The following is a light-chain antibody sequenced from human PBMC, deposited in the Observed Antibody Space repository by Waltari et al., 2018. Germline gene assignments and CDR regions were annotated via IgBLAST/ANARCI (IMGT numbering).Light chain of an antibody. V-gene: IGKV2-28*01. J-gene: IGKJ1*01. CDR3: MQPLQTPWT. CDR1: QSLLHSNGYYY. CDR2: LGS. Sequence: DIVLTQSPLSLPVTPGEPASISCTSSQSLLHSNGYYYLDWYLQKPGQSPQVLIYLGSNRASGVPDRFSGSGSGTDFTLKISRVEADDVGVYYCMQPLQTPWTFGQGTKVEIK.